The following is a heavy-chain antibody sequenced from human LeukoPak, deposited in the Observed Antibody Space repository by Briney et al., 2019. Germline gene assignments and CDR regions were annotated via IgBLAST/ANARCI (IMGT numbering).Heavy chain of an antibody. J-gene: IGHJ6*04. Sequence: GGSLRLSCAASGFTFSSYGMSWVRQAPGKGLEWVSASSGSGGSTYYADSVKGRFTISRDNSKNTLYLQMNSLRAEDTAVYYCAELGITMIGGVWGKGTTVTISS. CDR2: SSGSGGST. V-gene: IGHV3-23*01. CDR1: GFTFSSYG. D-gene: IGHD3-10*02. CDR3: AELGITMIGGV.